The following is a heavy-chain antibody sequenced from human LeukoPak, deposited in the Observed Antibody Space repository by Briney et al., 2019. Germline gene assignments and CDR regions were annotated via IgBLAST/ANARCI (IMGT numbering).Heavy chain of an antibody. CDR2: IIPILGIA. J-gene: IGHJ3*02. V-gene: IGHV1-69*04. Sequence: SVKVSCKASGGTFSSYAISWVRQAPGQGLEWMGRIIPILGIANYAQKFQGRVTITADKSTSTAYMELSSLRSEDTAVYYCARVTDTPSAFDIWGQGTMVAVSS. CDR3: ARVTDTPSAFDI. CDR1: GGTFSSYA.